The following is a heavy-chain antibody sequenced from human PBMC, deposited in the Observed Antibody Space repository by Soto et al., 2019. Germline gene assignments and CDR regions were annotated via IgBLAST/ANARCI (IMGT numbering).Heavy chain of an antibody. CDR3: ARVQESWIDY. Sequence: PGGSLRLSCAASGFTVSSNYMSWVRQAPGKGLEWVSVIYSGGSTYYADSVKGRFTISRDNSENTLYLQMNSLRAEDTAVYYCARVQESWIDYWGQGTLVTVSS. D-gene: IGHD1-1*01. J-gene: IGHJ4*02. V-gene: IGHV3-53*01. CDR2: IYSGGST. CDR1: GFTVSSNY.